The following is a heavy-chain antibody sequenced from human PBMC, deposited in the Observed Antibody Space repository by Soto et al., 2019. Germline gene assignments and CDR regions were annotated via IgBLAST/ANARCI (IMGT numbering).Heavy chain of an antibody. J-gene: IGHJ4*02. CDR3: ARDRRVRSEIDY. D-gene: IGHD1-26*01. CDR2: IWYDGSNK. Sequence: QVQLVESGGGVVQPGRSLRLSCAASGFTFSSYGMHWVRQAPGKGLEWVAVIWYDGSNKYYADSVKGRFTISRDNSKNTLYLQMNSLRDEDTAVYYCARDRRVRSEIDYWGQGTLVTVSS. CDR1: GFTFSSYG. V-gene: IGHV3-33*01.